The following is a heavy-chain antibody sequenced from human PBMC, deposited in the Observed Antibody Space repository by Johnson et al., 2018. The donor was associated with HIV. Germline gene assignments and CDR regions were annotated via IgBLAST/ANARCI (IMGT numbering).Heavy chain of an antibody. CDR2: ISSNGGST. CDR3: ARGRIGRENAFDI. D-gene: IGHD1-26*01. Sequence: VQLVESGGGLVQPGGSLRLSCAASGFTFSSYAMHWVRQAPGKGLEYVSAISSNGGSTYYANSVKGRFTISRDNSKNTLYLHLNSLRAVDTAVYYWARGRIGRENAFDIWGQGTMVTVSS. V-gene: IGHV3-64*01. CDR1: GFTFSSYA. J-gene: IGHJ3*02.